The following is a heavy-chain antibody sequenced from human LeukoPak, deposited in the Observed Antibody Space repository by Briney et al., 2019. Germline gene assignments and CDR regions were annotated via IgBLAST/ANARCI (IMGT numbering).Heavy chain of an antibody. D-gene: IGHD3-16*02. Sequence: ASVKVSCKASGYTFTNYGVSWVRQAPGQGLEWMGWISAYNGNTNYAQKLQGRVTMTTDTSTSTAYMELRSLRSDDTAVYYCARSVDYVWGSYRYLGGYFDYWRQGTLVTVSS. CDR1: GYTFTNYG. J-gene: IGHJ4*02. CDR2: ISAYNGNT. V-gene: IGHV1-18*01. CDR3: ARSVDYVWGSYRYLGGYFDY.